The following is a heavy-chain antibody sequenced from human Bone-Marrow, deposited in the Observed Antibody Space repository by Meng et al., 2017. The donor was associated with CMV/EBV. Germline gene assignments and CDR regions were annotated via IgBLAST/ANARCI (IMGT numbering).Heavy chain of an antibody. CDR1: GFTFSSYS. CDR3: AREWLGSVIRRSGLSIHLDY. D-gene: IGHD3-10*01. CDR2: ISSSGSTI. Sequence: GESLKISCAASGFTFSSYSMNWVRQAPGKGLEWVSYISSSGSTIYYADSVKGRFNISRDNAKNSLYLQMNSLRAEDTAVYYCAREWLGSVIRRSGLSIHLDYWGQGTLVTVSS. V-gene: IGHV3-48*04. J-gene: IGHJ4*02.